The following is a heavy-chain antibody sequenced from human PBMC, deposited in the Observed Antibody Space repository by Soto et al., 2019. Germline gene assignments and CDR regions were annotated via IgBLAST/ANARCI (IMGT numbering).Heavy chain of an antibody. D-gene: IGHD3-16*01. CDR3: ASQLQGGDGYNNDY. V-gene: IGHV1-69*13. J-gene: IGHJ4*02. CDR1: GGTFSSYA. Sequence: ASVKVSCKASGGTFSSYAISWVRQAPGQGLEWMGGIIPIFGIANYAQKFQGRVTITADESTSTAYMELSSLRSEDTAVYYCASQLQGGDGYNNDYWGQGTLVTVSS. CDR2: IIPIFGIA.